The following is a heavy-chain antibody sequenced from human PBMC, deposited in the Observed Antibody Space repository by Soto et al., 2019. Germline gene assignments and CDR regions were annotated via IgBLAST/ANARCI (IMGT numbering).Heavy chain of an antibody. Sequence: QVQLQESGPGLVQPSQTLSLTCSVSSDSINGGSYSWHWIRQFPGKGLEWIGYTSYSWTTNYNPSLNRRATISVDTSKNAFSLRLTSVTAADTSIYYCARDKGAQFDWYFDLWGRGTLVTVS. CDR1: SDSINGGSYS. D-gene: IGHD3-10*01. J-gene: IGHJ2*01. V-gene: IGHV4-31*03. CDR2: TSYSWTT. CDR3: ARDKGAQFDWYFDL.